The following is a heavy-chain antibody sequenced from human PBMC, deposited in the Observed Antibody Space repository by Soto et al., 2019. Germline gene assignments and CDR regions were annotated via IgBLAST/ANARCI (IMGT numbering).Heavy chain of an antibody. J-gene: IGHJ4*02. Sequence: GGSLRLSCAASGFTFSSYAMHWVRQAPGKGLEWVAVISYDGSNKYYADSVKGRFTISRDNSKNTLYLQMNSLRAEDTAVYYCARADGTTRGLDYWGQGTLVTVSS. CDR1: GFTFSSYA. V-gene: IGHV3-30-3*01. CDR2: ISYDGSNK. CDR3: ARADGTTRGLDY. D-gene: IGHD5-12*01.